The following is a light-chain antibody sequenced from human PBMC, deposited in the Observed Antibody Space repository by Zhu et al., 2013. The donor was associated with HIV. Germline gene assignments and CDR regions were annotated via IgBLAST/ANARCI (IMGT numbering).Light chain of an antibody. Sequence: QSVLTQPPSASGTPGQRVIISCSGSSSNIGSNTVNWYQQLPGTAPKLLIYRNNQRPSGVPDRFSGSKSGTSASLAISGLQSEDEADYYCAAWDDSLNGYVFGTGTQVTVL. CDR2: RNN. CDR1: SSNIGSNT. CDR3: AAWDDSLNGYV. J-gene: IGLJ1*01. V-gene: IGLV1-44*01.